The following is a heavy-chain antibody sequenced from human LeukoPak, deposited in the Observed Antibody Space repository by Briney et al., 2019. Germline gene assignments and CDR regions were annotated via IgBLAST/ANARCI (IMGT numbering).Heavy chain of an antibody. D-gene: IGHD2-15*01. J-gene: IGHJ4*02. CDR1: GFTFSSYA. V-gene: IGHV3-23*01. CDR2: ISGSGGST. Sequence: PEGSLRLSCAASGFTFSSYAMSWVRQAPGKGLEWVSAISGSGGSTYYADSVKGRFTISRDNSRNTLYLQMNSLRVEDTAVYYCAKANQCTSGSCHSFDSWGQGTLVTVSA. CDR3: AKANQCTSGSCHSFDS.